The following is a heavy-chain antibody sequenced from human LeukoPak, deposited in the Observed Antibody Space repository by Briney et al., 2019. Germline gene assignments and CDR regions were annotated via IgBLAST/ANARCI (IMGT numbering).Heavy chain of an antibody. CDR2: ISAYNGNT. D-gene: IGHD3-10*01. V-gene: IGHV1-18*01. CDR3: ARDDFLMVRAAPFEGSPYYFDY. CDR1: GYTFTSYG. Sequence: GASVKVSCKASGYTFTSYGISWVRQAPGQGLEWMGWISAYNGNTNYAQKLQGRVTMTTDTSTSTAYMELRSLRSDDTAVYYCARDDFLMVRAAPFEGSPYYFDYWGQGTLVTVSS. J-gene: IGHJ4*02.